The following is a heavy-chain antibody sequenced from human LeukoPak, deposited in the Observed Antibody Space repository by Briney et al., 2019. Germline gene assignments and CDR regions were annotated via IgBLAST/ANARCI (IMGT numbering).Heavy chain of an antibody. CDR1: GGSVSATSYY. J-gene: IGHJ5*02. CDR3: ARHRWIVGGTSWFDP. V-gene: IGHV4-39*01. Sequence: SETLSLTCTVSGGSVSATSYYWGWIRQPPGKGLEWIGSIYYSGSTSHNPSLKSRVTISVDTSKNQFSLNLSSVTAADTAVYYCARHRWIVGGTSWFDPWGQGTLVTVSS. CDR2: IYYSGST. D-gene: IGHD1-26*01.